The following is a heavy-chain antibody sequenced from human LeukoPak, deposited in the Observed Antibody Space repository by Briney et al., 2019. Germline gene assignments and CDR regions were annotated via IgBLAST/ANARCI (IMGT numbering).Heavy chain of an antibody. D-gene: IGHD3-22*01. Sequence: ASVTVSCKGSGYTFTDYYIHWVRQAPGQGLEWMGWINPKSGGTNYAQMFRDRFTMTRDTTISTAYMELRSDDTAVYYCATLGISVYFRDYWGQGTLVTVSS. CDR3: ATLGISVYFRDY. J-gene: IGHJ4*02. V-gene: IGHV1-2*02. CDR1: GYTFTDYY. CDR2: INPKSGGT.